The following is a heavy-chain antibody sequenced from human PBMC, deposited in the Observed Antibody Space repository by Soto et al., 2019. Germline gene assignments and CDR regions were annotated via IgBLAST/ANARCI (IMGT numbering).Heavy chain of an antibody. D-gene: IGHD3-3*01. CDR3: ARRVRSDYYYYYGMDV. J-gene: IGHJ6*02. V-gene: IGHV4-39*01. CDR1: GGSISSSNW. Sequence: PSETLSLTCAVSGGSISSSNWWSWVRQPPGKGLEWNGSIYYIGSTYYNPSLKSRVTISVDTSKNQFSLKLSSVPAADTFFYYCARRVRSDYYYYYGMDVWGQGTTVTVSS. CDR2: IYYIGST.